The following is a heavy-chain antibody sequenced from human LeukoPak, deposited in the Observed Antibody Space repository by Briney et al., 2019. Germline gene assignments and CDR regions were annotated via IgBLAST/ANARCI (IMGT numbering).Heavy chain of an antibody. D-gene: IGHD2-2*01. Sequence: GASVKVSCKASGYTFTSYYMHWVRQAPGQGLEWMGIINPSGGSTSYAQKFQGRVTMTRDMSTSTVYMELSSLRSEDTAVYYCARDYCSSTSCYYAFDYWGQGTLVTVSS. CDR1: GYTFTSYY. CDR2: INPSGGST. J-gene: IGHJ4*02. CDR3: ARDYCSSTSCYYAFDY. V-gene: IGHV1-46*01.